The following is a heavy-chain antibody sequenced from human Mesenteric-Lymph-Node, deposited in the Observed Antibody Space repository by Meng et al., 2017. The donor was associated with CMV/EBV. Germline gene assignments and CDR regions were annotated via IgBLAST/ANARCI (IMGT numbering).Heavy chain of an antibody. CDR1: GGTFSSYA. V-gene: IGHV1-46*01. CDR3: ARGGIVGATWDY. CDR2: INPSGGST. D-gene: IGHD1-26*01. J-gene: IGHJ4*02. Sequence: CKACGGTFSSYAISWVRQAPGQGLEWMGIINPSGGSTSYAQKFQGRVTMTRDTSTSTVYMELSSLRSEDTAVYYCARGGIVGATWDYWGQGTLVTVSS.